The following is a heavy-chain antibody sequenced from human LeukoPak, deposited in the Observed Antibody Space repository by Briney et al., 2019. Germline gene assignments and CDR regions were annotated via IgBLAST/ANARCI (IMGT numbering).Heavy chain of an antibody. CDR3: AKDGGYCSSTSCYTGLDY. V-gene: IGHV3-7*01. D-gene: IGHD2-2*02. Sequence: GGSLRLSCAASGFTFSSYWMSWVRQAPGKGLEWVANIKQDGSEINYVDSVKGRFTISRDNAKNSVYLQMNSLRAEDTAVYYCAKDGGYCSSTSCYTGLDYWGQGTLVTVSS. CDR2: IKQDGSEI. J-gene: IGHJ4*02. CDR1: GFTFSSYW.